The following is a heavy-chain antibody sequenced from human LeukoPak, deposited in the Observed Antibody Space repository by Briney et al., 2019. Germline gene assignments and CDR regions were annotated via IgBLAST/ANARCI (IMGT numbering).Heavy chain of an antibody. J-gene: IGHJ3*02. Sequence: NPSETLSLTCAVYGGSFSGYYWSWIRQPPGKGLEWIGEINHSGSTNYNPSLKSRVTISVDTSKNQFSLKLCSVTAADTAVYYCARGGNWGLAFDISAEGTMVAVSS. D-gene: IGHD7-27*01. CDR2: INHSGST. V-gene: IGHV4-34*01. CDR1: GGSFSGYY. CDR3: ARGGNWGLAFDI.